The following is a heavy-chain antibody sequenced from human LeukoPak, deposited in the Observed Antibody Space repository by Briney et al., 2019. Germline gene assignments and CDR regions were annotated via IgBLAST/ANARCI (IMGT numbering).Heavy chain of an antibody. J-gene: IGHJ4*02. V-gene: IGHV3-48*01. CDR2: ISSSSSTI. Sequence: PGGSLRLSCAASGFTSSSYSMNWVRQAPGKGLEWVSYISSSSSTIYYADSVKGRFTISRDNAKNSLYLQMNSLRAEDTAVYYCARGRARQQWLVPQIDYWGQGTLVTVSS. CDR1: GFTSSSYS. CDR3: ARGRARQQWLVPQIDY. D-gene: IGHD6-19*01.